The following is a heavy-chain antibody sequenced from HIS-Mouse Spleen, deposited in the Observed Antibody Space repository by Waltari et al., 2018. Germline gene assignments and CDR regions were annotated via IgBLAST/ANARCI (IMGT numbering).Heavy chain of an antibody. CDR2: ITPNIGGN. V-gene: IGHV1-2*02. J-gene: IGHJ6*02. CDR3: ARDSIAVMDV. Sequence: QVQLVQSGAEVKKPGASVKVSCKASGYTFTGYYMHWVRQAPGQGLEWMGWITPNIGGNNYAQKFQSRVTMTRDTSISTAYMELSRLRSDDTAVYYCARDSIAVMDVWGQGTTVTVSS. CDR1: GYTFTGYY. D-gene: IGHD6-19*01.